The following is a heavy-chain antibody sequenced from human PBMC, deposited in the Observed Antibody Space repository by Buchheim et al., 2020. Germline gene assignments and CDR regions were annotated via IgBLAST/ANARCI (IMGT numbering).Heavy chain of an antibody. CDR1: GYTFTSYY. V-gene: IGHV1-46*03. D-gene: IGHD1-26*01. Sequence: QVQLVQSGAEVKKPGASVKVSCQASGYTFTSYYMHWVRQAPGQGLEWMGKINPSGGSPSYAQKFQGQVTMTRDTSTSTVYMALSSRRAEDTAVYYCAREGGSSMDYWGQGTL. CDR2: INPSGGSP. J-gene: IGHJ4*02. CDR3: AREGGSSMDY.